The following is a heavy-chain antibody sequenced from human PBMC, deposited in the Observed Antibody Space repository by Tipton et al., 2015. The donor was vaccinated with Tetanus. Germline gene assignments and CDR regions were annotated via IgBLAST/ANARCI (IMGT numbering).Heavy chain of an antibody. CDR2: FNHRGST. J-gene: IGHJ4*02. Sequence: TLSLTCAVYGGSFSDYYWSWIRQPPGKGLEWIGEFNHRGSTDYNTSLKSRFTVSVATSKKHLSLKLTSVTAADTAVYYCAKWEVGPTKQLYWGQGTRVTVSS. V-gene: IGHV4-34*01. CDR1: GGSFSDYY. CDR3: AKWEVGPTKQLY. D-gene: IGHD1-26*01.